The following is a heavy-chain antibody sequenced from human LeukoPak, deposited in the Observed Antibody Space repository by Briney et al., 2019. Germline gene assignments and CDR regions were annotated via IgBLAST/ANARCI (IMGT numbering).Heavy chain of an antibody. V-gene: IGHV5-51*01. CDR3: ARHGAVAGRSRGDYDY. CDR2: IYPGDSDT. D-gene: IGHD6-19*01. Sequence: GESLKISCKGSGYSFTSYWIGWVRQMPGKGLEWMGIIYPGDSDTRYSPSFQGQVTIPADKSISTGYLQWSSLKASDTAMYYCARHGAVAGRSRGDYDYWGQGTLVTVSS. J-gene: IGHJ4*02. CDR1: GYSFTSYW.